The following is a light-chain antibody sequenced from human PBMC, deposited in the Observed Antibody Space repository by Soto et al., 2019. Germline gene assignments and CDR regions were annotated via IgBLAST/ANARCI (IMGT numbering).Light chain of an antibody. CDR1: SSDVGGSNF. J-gene: IGLJ1*01. CDR2: DVA. V-gene: IGLV2-14*03. Sequence: QSALTQPASVSDSPGQSITISCTGTSSDVGGSNFVSWYQQHPGKPPKLIIYDVANRPSGVSNRFSGSKSGSTASLIISRLQTEDEADYYCDSYTSSTTYVFGTRTKVPV. CDR3: DSYTSSTTYV.